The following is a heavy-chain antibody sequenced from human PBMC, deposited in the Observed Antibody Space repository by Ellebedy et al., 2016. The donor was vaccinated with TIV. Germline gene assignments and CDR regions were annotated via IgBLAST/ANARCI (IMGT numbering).Heavy chain of an antibody. CDR2: INPATGGA. CDR1: GYTFTAHY. D-gene: IGHD2-21*02. CDR3: ARDVGVTKRYNWFGP. V-gene: IGHV1-2*02. J-gene: IGHJ5*02. Sequence: ASVKVSXXASGYTFTAHYIHWVRQAPGQGLEWMGWINPATGGANYAQKFQDRVTMTRDTSTSTTYMELSRLRSEDTAVYFCARDVGVTKRYNWFGPWGQGTLVTVSS.